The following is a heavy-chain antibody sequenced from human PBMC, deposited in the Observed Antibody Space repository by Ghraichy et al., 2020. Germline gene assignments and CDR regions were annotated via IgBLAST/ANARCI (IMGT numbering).Heavy chain of an antibody. CDR1: GGSISSGDYY. V-gene: IGHV4-30-4*01. CDR2: IYYSGST. J-gene: IGHJ3*02. Sequence: ALNISCTVSGGSISSGDYYWSWIRQPPGKGLEWIGYIYYSGSTYYNPSLKSRVTISVDTSKNQFSLKLSSVTAADTAVYYCASRYCSGGSCYSERFAFDIWGQGTMVTVSS. D-gene: IGHD2-15*01. CDR3: ASRYCSGGSCYSERFAFDI.